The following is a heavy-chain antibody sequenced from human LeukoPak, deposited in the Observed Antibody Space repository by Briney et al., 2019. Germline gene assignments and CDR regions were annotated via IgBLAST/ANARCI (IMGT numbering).Heavy chain of an antibody. CDR3: ARHIPGYSSSLGY. D-gene: IGHD6-13*01. CDR1: GFTFSSYS. J-gene: IGHJ4*02. V-gene: IGHV3-48*01. CDR2: ISSSSNTI. Sequence: GGSLRLSCAASGFTFSSYSMNWVRQAPGKGLEWVSYISSSSNTIYYADSVKGRFTISRDNAKNSLYLQMNSLRAEDTAVYYCARHIPGYSSSLGYWGQGTLVTVSS.